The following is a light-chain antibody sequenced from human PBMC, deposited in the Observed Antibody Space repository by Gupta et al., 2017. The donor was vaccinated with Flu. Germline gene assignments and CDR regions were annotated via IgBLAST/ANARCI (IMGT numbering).Light chain of an antibody. CDR1: NIATKD. Sequence: EGNNIATKDVPWYQQKPGQAPVLVIYTNNNRPSVIPERFSGSPSGTTATLTISRAQPGDEADYYCQVWDLITGGVFGGGTELTVL. J-gene: IGLJ2*01. CDR2: TNN. CDR3: QVWDLITGGV. V-gene: IGLV3-9*01.